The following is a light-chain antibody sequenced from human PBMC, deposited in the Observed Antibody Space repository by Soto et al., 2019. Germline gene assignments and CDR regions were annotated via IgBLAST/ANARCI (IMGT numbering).Light chain of an antibody. CDR2: GAS. J-gene: IGKJ5*01. Sequence: EIVMTQSPRRLSSSPSGGESLXFRASQSVSSNLAWFQQKPGQAPRLLIYGASTRDTGISARFSGSGSGTEFTLTISSLQSEDVAVYWCQQYNNWPLTCGPGTRL. V-gene: IGKV3-15*01. CDR1: QSVSSN. CDR3: QQYNNWPLT.